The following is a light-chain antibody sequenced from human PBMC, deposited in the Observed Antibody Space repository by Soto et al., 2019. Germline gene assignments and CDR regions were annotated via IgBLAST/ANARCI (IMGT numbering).Light chain of an antibody. CDR2: GAS. V-gene: IGKV3-20*01. CDR3: QQYNNWPPIT. CDR1: QTVSNNY. Sequence: EIVLTQSPGTLSLSPGDRATLSCRASQTVSNNYLAWCQQKPGQAPRVIMYGASRRATGIPDRFSGGGSGTDFTLTISRLEPEDFAVYFGQQYNNWPPITFGQGTRLEIK. J-gene: IGKJ5*01.